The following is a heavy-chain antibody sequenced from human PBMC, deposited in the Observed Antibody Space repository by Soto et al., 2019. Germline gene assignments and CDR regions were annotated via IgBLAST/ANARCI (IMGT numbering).Heavy chain of an antibody. V-gene: IGHV3-74*01. J-gene: IGHJ4*02. D-gene: IGHD1-26*01. CDR3: ARGRENYSYFDY. CDR2: VNSDGHDT. Sequence: EVQLVESGGGLVQPGGSLRLSCAASGFTFSTYWMHWVRQTPGKGLVWVSRVNSDGHDTVYADSVKGRFTLSRDNAKNTVFLRMSRLRAEDTAVYYGARGRENYSYFDYWGQGIVVTVSS. CDR1: GFTFSTYW.